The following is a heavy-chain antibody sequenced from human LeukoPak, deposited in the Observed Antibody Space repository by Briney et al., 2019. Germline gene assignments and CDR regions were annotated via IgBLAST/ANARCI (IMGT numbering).Heavy chain of an antibody. CDR2: MNPKSGNT. Sequence: ASMKVSCKASGYTFTNYYINWVRQATGQGLEWMGWMNPKSGNTGYAQKFQGRVTITRDTSITTAYMELSRLRSDDTAVYYCARGMRHYYGSGSYFDFDYWGQGTLVTVSS. D-gene: IGHD3-10*01. J-gene: IGHJ4*02. CDR3: ARGMRHYYGSGSYFDFDY. CDR1: GYTFTNYY. V-gene: IGHV1-8*03.